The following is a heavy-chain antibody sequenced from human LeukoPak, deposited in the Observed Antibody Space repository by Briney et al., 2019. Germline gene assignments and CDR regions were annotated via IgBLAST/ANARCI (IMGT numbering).Heavy chain of an antibody. Sequence: GGSLRLSCAASGFTFSSYGMHWVRQAPGKGLEWVAFIRYDGSNKYYADSVKGRFTISRDNSKNTLYLQMNSLRAEDTAVYYCAKDIGATYYDILTGYGGFDYWGQGTLVTVSS. V-gene: IGHV3-30*02. CDR3: AKDIGATYYDILTGYGGFDY. D-gene: IGHD3-9*01. J-gene: IGHJ4*02. CDR1: GFTFSSYG. CDR2: IRYDGSNK.